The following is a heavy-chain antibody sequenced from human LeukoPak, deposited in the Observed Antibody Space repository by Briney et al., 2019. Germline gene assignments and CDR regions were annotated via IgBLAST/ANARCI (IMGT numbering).Heavy chain of an antibody. CDR2: ISSSSSYI. J-gene: IGHJ3*02. Sequence: PGGSLRLSCAASGSSFSSYSMNWVRQAPGKGLEWVSSISSSSSYIYYADSVKGRFTISRDNAKNTLYLQMNSLRAEDTAVYYCAKLSPTETNPYNHDAFDIWGQGTMVTVSS. D-gene: IGHD1-1*01. CDR1: GSSFSSYS. CDR3: AKLSPTETNPYNHDAFDI. V-gene: IGHV3-21*04.